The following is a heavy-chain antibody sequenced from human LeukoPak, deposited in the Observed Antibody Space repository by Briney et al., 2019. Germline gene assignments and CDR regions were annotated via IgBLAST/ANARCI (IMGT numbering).Heavy chain of an antibody. D-gene: IGHD2-2*01. V-gene: IGHV1-69*13. Sequence: ASVKVSCKASGGTFSSYAISWVRQARGQGLEWMGGIIPIFGTAKYAQKFQGRVTITADESTSTAYMELSSLRSEDTAVYYCAISRDYCSSTSCYGRASYYYYYYMDVWGKGTTVTVSS. CDR2: IIPIFGTA. CDR1: GGTFSSYA. CDR3: AISRDYCSSTSCYGRASYYYYYYMDV. J-gene: IGHJ6*03.